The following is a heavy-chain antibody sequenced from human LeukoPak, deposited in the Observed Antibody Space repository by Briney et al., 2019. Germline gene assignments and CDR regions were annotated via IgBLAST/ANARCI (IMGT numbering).Heavy chain of an antibody. J-gene: IGHJ4*02. D-gene: IGHD6-13*01. V-gene: IGHV3-74*01. CDR1: GFTFSSYW. Sequence: GGSLRLSCAASGFTFSSYWMHWVRQAPGKGLVWVSRIRTDGTITTYADSVKGRFSISRDNAKNTLYLQVNSLRVEDTAVYYCARGGSSWTPDYFDYWGQGTLVTVSS. CDR2: IRTDGTIT. CDR3: ARGGSSWTPDYFDY.